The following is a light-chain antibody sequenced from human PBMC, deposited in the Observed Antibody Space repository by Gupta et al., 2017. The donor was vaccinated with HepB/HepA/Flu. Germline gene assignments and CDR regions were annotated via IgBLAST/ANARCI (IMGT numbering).Light chain of an antibody. Sequence: DMVLTQSSLSLPVTPVGPAAISCRSSQTLLHSNGYNYLDWYLHKRVQCPQLLIYLGSNRASRVPDRYSATGSGTDITVRISRIEAEEVGVYYGRQSVQHPDTFGPGTKLEIK. CDR2: LGS. J-gene: IGKJ3*01. V-gene: IGKV2-28*01. CDR3: RQSVQHPDT. CDR1: QTLLHSNGYNY.